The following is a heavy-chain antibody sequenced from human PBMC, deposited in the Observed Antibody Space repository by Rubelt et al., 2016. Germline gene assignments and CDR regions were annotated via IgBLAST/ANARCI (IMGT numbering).Heavy chain of an antibody. CDR3: AKLSDASHTDY. CDR1: GFIISNYG. Sequence: QVQLVESGGGVVQPGRSLRLSCAASGFIISNYGMHWVRQAPGKGLEWVAIIWYDGTNENYADSVKGHFTISRDNSKNILYLQMNSLRAEDTAVYHCAKLSDASHTDYWGQGTLVTVS. V-gene: IGHV3-33*06. J-gene: IGHJ4*02. CDR2: IWYDGTNE.